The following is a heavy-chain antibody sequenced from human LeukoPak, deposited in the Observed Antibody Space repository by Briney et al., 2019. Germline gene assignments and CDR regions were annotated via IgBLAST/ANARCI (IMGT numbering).Heavy chain of an antibody. J-gene: IGHJ4*02. CDR2: INPNSGNT. V-gene: IGHV1-8*02. CDR1: GYTFTGYY. D-gene: IGHD2-2*02. Sequence: ASVKVSCKASGYTFTGYYMHWVRQAPGQGLEWMGWINPNSGNTGYAQKFQGRVTMTRNTSISTAYMELSSLRSEDTAVYYCARGLWTCSSTSCYRYWGQGTLVTVSS. CDR3: ARGLWTCSSTSCYRY.